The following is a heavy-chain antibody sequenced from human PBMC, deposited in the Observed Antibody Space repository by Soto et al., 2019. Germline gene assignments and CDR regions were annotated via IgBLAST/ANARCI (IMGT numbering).Heavy chain of an antibody. CDR3: VRGGSGSSSAYYFDY. CDR2: INNDRSSI. CDR1: RFSFSSCW. D-gene: IGHD6-6*01. V-gene: IGHV3-74*01. J-gene: IGHJ4*02. Sequence: GGSLRLSCVASRFSFSSCWMHWVRQAQEEGLVWVSRINNDRSSISYADSVKGRFTISRDNAKNTLYLQMNSLRGEDTAVYYCVRGGSGSSSAYYFDYWGQGTQVTVSS.